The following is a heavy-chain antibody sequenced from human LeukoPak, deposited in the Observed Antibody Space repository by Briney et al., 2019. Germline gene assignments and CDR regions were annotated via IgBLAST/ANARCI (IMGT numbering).Heavy chain of an antibody. V-gene: IGHV4-34*01. CDR3: ARGHRITIFGVVYYYYYYGMDV. CDR2: INHSGST. D-gene: IGHD3-3*01. Sequence: PSETLSLTCAVYGWSFSGYYWSWIRQPPGKGLEWIGEINHSGSTNYNPSLKSRVTTSVDTSKNQFSLKLSSVTAAATAVYYCARGHRITIFGVVYYYYYYGMDVWGQGTTVTVSS. CDR1: GWSFSGYY. J-gene: IGHJ6*02.